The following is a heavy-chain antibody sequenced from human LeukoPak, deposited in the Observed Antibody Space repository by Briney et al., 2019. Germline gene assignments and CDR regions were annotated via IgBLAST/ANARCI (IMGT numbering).Heavy chain of an antibody. CDR2: ISAYNGNT. D-gene: IGHD2-21*02. CDR3: ARDDCGGDCYPNGAYGMDV. Sequence: ASVNVSCKASGYTFTIYGISWVRQAPGQGLEWMGWISAYNGNTNYAQKLQGRVTMTTDTSTSTAYMELRSLRSDDTAVYYCARDDCGGDCYPNGAYGMDVWGQGTTVTVSS. CDR1: GYTFTIYG. V-gene: IGHV1-18*01. J-gene: IGHJ6*02.